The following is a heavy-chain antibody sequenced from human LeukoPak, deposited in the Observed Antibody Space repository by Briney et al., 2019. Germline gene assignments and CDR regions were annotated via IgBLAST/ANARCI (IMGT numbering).Heavy chain of an antibody. CDR1: GFTFSSAW. J-gene: IGHJ4*02. D-gene: IGHD1-26*01. V-gene: IGHV3-74*03. CDR2: ITDDATT. CDR3: VRDRVGPDY. Sequence: GGSLRLSCAASGFTFSSAWMHWVRQAPGTGLVWVSRITDDATTTYADSVRGRFTISRDNAKNILYLQMDSLRAEDTAVYYCVRDRVGPDYWGQGTLVTVSS.